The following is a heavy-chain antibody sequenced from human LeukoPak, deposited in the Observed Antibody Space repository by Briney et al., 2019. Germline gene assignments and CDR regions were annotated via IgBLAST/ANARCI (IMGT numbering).Heavy chain of an antibody. V-gene: IGHV1-18*01. CDR2: ISAYNGNT. Sequence: ASVKVSCKAPGYIFTTYDISWVRQAPGQGLEWMGWISAYNGNTNYAQKLQGRVTMTTDASTSTAYMELRSLRSDDTAVYYCARSYYFGSGSYYISDYWGQGTLVTVSS. CDR1: GYIFTTYD. CDR3: ARSYYFGSGSYYISDY. D-gene: IGHD3-10*01. J-gene: IGHJ4*02.